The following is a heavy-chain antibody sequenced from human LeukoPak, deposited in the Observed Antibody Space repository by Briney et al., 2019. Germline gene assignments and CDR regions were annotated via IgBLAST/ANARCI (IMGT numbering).Heavy chain of an antibody. CDR2: IYYSGST. CDR1: GGSISSSSYY. D-gene: IGHD1-1*01. CDR3: ARLSGGTTDY. Sequence: SETLSLTSTVSGGSISSSSYYWRWIRQPPGKGLEWIGSIYYSGSTYYNPSLKSRVTISVDTSKNQYSMKLRAVTAADTAVYYCARLSGGTTDYWGQGTLVTVSS. J-gene: IGHJ4*02. V-gene: IGHV4-39*01.